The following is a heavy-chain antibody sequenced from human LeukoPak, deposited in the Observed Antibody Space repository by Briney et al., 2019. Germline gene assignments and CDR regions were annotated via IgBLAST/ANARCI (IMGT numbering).Heavy chain of an antibody. CDR2: IRSKAYGGTT. Sequence: GGSLRLSCTASGFTFGDYAMSWFRQAPGKGLEWVGFIRSKAYGGTTEYAASVKGRFTISRDDSKSIAYLQMNSLKTEDTAVYYCTRQTWEGVITLYYYYGMDVWGQGTTVTVSS. D-gene: IGHD3-10*01. CDR1: GFTFGDYA. CDR3: TRQTWEGVITLYYYYGMDV. V-gene: IGHV3-49*03. J-gene: IGHJ6*02.